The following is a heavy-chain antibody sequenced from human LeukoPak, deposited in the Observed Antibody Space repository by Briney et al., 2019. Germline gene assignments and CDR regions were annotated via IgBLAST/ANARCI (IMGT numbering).Heavy chain of an antibody. J-gene: IGHJ4*02. D-gene: IGHD5-18*01. CDR3: AKTRYSYGYYFDY. CDR1: GFTFSSYG. CDR2: IRYDGSNK. Sequence: GGSLRLPCAASGFTFSSYGMHWVRQAPGKGLEWVAFIRYDGSNKYYADSVKGRFTISRDNSKNTLYLQMNSLRAEDTAVYYCAKTRYSYGYYFDYWGQGTLVTVSS. V-gene: IGHV3-30*02.